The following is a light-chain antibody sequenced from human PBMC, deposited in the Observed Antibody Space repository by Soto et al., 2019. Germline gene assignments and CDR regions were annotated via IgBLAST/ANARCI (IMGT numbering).Light chain of an antibody. CDR1: SSDVGGYNY. V-gene: IGLV2-14*01. Sequence: QSALTQPASVSGSPGQSITISCIGSSSDVGGYNYVSWYQHHPGRVPKPMIFEVSDRPSGVSSRFSGSKSGNTAYLTISGLQAEDEADYYCAAWDETLIDVFGTGTKVTVL. CDR3: AAWDETLIDV. CDR2: EVS. J-gene: IGLJ1*01.